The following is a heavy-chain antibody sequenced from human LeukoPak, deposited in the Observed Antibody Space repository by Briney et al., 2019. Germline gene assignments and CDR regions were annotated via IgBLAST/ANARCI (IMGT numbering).Heavy chain of an antibody. Sequence: SETPSLTCTVSGGSISSYYWSWIRQPPGKGLEWIGYIYYSGSTNYNPSLKSRVTISVDTSKNQFSLKLSSVTAADTAVYYCARGAASSWFDPWGQGTLVTVSS. CDR3: ARGAASSWFDP. CDR1: GGSISSYY. D-gene: IGHD3-16*01. V-gene: IGHV4-59*01. J-gene: IGHJ5*02. CDR2: IYYSGST.